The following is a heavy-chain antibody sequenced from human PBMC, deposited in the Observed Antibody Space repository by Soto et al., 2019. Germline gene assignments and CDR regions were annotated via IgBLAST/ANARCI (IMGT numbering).Heavy chain of an antibody. CDR2: ISYDGSNK. V-gene: IGHV3-30*18. CDR3: AKVGYEASSSLDY. J-gene: IGHJ4*02. D-gene: IGHD6-13*01. CDR1: GFTFSSYG. Sequence: QVQLVESGGGVVQPGRSLRLSCAASGFTFSSYGMHWVRQAPGKGLEWVAVISYDGSNKYYADSVKGRFTISRDNSKNTLYLQMNSLRAEDTAVYYCAKVGYEASSSLDYWGQGTLVTVSS.